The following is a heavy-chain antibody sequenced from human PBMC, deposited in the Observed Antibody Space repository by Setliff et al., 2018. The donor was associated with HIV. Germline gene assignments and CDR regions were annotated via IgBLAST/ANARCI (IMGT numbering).Heavy chain of an antibody. Sequence: ASVKVSCKASGYTFTNYGFSWVRQAPGQGLEWMGWISAYNGNTNYAQKLQGRVTMTTDPSTSTAYMELRSLRSDDTAVYYCASDSPLIVGAARVYFDYWGQGTLVTVSS. D-gene: IGHD1-26*01. CDR3: ASDSPLIVGAARVYFDY. V-gene: IGHV1-18*01. J-gene: IGHJ4*02. CDR2: ISAYNGNT. CDR1: GYTFTNYG.